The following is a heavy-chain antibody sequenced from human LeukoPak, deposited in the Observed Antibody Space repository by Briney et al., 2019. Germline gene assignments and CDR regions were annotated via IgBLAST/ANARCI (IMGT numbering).Heavy chain of an antibody. D-gene: IGHD3-10*01. V-gene: IGHV3-30*02. CDR1: GFTFSSCG. CDR3: AKVFSYGSGNPDYYYMDV. CDR2: IRYDGSNK. Sequence: PGGSLRLSCAASGFTFSSCGMHWVRQAPGKGLEWVAFIRYDGSNKYYADSVKGRFTISRDNSKNTLYLQMNSLRAEDTAVYYCAKVFSYGSGNPDYYYMDVWGKGTTVTVSS. J-gene: IGHJ6*03.